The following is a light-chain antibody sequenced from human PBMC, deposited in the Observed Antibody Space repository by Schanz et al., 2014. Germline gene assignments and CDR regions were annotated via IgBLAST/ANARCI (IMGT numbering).Light chain of an antibody. CDR3: SSYAGSNNVV. CDR2: EVS. V-gene: IGLV2-8*01. Sequence: QSALTQPPSASGSPGQSVTISCTGTSSDVGGYNYVSWYQQHPGKAPKFMIYEVSKRPSGVPDRFSGSKSGNTASLTVSGIQAEDEAEYYGSSYAGSNNVVFGGGTKLTVL. CDR1: SSDVGGYNY. J-gene: IGLJ2*01.